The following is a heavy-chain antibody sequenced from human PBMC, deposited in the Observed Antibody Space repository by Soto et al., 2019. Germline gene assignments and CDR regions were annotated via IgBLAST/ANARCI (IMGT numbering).Heavy chain of an antibody. CDR1: GYTFTGYY. D-gene: IGHD4-17*01. CDR3: ARGEGVPSDYGGAVDY. CDR2: INPNSGGT. Sequence: QVQLVQSGAEVKKPGASVKVSCKASGYTFTGYYMHWVRQAPGQGLEWMGWINPNSGGTNYAQKFQGWVTMTRNTSVSTAYMELSRLRSDDTAVYYCARGEGVPSDYGGAVDYWGQGTLGTVSS. V-gene: IGHV1-2*04. J-gene: IGHJ4*02.